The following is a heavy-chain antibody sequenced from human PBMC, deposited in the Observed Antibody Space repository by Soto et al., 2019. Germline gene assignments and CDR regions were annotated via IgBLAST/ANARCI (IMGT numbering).Heavy chain of an antibody. D-gene: IGHD6-13*01. Sequence: SETLSLTCTVSGGSVSSGSYYWSWIRQPPGKGLEWIGYIYYSGSTNYNPSLKSRVTISVDTSKNQFSLKLSSVTAADAAVYYCAREAAAGTGAFDIWGQGTMVTVSS. J-gene: IGHJ3*02. V-gene: IGHV4-61*01. CDR1: GGSVSSGSYY. CDR3: AREAAAGTGAFDI. CDR2: IYYSGST.